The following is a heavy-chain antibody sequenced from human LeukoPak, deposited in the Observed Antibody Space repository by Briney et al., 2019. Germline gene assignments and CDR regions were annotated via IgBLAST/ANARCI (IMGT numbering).Heavy chain of an antibody. D-gene: IGHD6-13*01. V-gene: IGHV1-2*02. Sequence: ASVKVSCKASGYTFTGYYMHWVRQAPGQGLEWMGWINPNSGGTNYAQKFQGRVTMTRDTSISTAYMELSRLRSDDTAVYYCARQTKYSSIWFDPWGQGALVTVSS. CDR1: GYTFTGYY. CDR3: ARQTKYSSIWFDP. CDR2: INPNSGGT. J-gene: IGHJ5*02.